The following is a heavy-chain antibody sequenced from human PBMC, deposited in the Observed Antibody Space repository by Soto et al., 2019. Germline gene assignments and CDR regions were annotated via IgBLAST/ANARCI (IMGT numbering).Heavy chain of an antibody. V-gene: IGHV3-74*01. Sequence: LRLSCTASGFTFSMYWMHWVRQVPGKGPEWVSRISDDGSRADYADSVKGRFTISRDNAKNTLYLEMHVLRADDTAVYYCTRGPRPSSVGTGAFWGQGTPVTVSS. CDR3: TRGPRPSSVGTGAF. CDR1: GFTFSMYW. J-gene: IGHJ4*02. CDR2: ISDDGSRA. D-gene: IGHD3-10*01.